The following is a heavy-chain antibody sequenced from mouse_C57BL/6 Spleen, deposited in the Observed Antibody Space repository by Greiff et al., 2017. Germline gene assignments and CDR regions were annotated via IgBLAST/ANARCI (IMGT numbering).Heavy chain of an antibody. CDR1: GYTFTSYW. CDR2: IDPSDSET. V-gene: IGHV1-52*01. J-gene: IGHJ1*03. D-gene: IGHD2-4*01. CDR3: ARVDYSYDYDGDWDFDV. Sequence: VQLQQPGAELVRPGSSVKLSCKASGYTFTSYWMHWVKQRPIQGLEWIGNIDPSDSETHYNQKFKDKATLTVDKSSSTAYMQLSSLTSEDSAVYYCARVDYSYDYDGDWDFDVWGTGTTVTVSS.